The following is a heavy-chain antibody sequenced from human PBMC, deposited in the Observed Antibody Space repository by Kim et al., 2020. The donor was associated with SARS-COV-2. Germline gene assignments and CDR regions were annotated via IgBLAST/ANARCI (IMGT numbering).Heavy chain of an antibody. CDR1: GYTFTSYA. J-gene: IGHJ3*02. CDR2: INAGNGNT. Sequence: ASVKVSCKASGYTFTSYAMHWVRQAPGQRLEWMGWINAGNGNTKYSQKFQGRVTITRDTSASTAYMELSSLRSEDTAVYYCARDSELDAPLDAFDIWGQGTMVTVSS. V-gene: IGHV1-3*01. D-gene: IGHD1-26*01. CDR3: ARDSELDAPLDAFDI.